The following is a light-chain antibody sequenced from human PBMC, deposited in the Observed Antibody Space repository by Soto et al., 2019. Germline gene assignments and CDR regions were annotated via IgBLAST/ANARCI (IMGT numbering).Light chain of an antibody. CDR1: SSDVGVYNY. CDR3: CSYAGSYTFV. CDR2: DVS. J-gene: IGLJ1*01. V-gene: IGLV2-11*01. Sequence: QSALTQPRSVSGSPGQSVTISCTGTSSDVGVYNYVSWYQQYPGKAPKIMIYDVSTRPSAVPDRFSGSKSDITASLTISGLQAEDEADYYCCSYAGSYTFVCGIGTEVTVL.